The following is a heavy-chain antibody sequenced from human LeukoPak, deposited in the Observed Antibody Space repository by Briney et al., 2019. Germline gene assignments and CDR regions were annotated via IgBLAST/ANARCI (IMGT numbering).Heavy chain of an antibody. Sequence: GGSLRLSCAASGFTFSSYWMSWVRQAPGKGLEWVAVIWYDGSNKYYADSVKGRFTISRDNSKNTLYLQMNSLRAEDTAVYYCARAIYDSSGYYFDYWGQGTLVTVSS. D-gene: IGHD3-22*01. V-gene: IGHV3-33*08. CDR1: GFTFSSYW. J-gene: IGHJ4*02. CDR3: ARAIYDSSGYYFDY. CDR2: IWYDGSNK.